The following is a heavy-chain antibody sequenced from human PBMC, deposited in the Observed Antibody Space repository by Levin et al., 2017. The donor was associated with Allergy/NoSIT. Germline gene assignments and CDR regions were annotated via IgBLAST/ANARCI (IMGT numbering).Heavy chain of an antibody. CDR1: GFTFSSYG. CDR2: IWYDGSNK. CDR3: ARGYGGWSLDY. J-gene: IGHJ4*02. V-gene: IGHV3-33*01. D-gene: IGHD4-23*01. Sequence: GESLKISCAASGFTFSSYGMHWVRQAPGKGLEWVAVIWYDGSNKYYADSVKGRFTISRDNSKNTLYLQMNSLRAEDTAVYYCARGYGGWSLDYWGQGTLVTVSS.